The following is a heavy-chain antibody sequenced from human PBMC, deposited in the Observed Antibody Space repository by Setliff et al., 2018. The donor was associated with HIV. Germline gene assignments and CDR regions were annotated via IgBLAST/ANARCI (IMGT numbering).Heavy chain of an antibody. CDR1: GYTFTSYG. CDR3: ARDPSCSSTSCHAGWFDP. J-gene: IGHJ5*02. CDR2: ISAYNGNT. D-gene: IGHD2-2*01. Sequence: ASVKVSCKASGYTFTSYGISWVRQAPGQGLEWMGWISAYNGNTNYAQKLQGRVTMTTDTSTSTAYMELRSLRSDDTAVYYCARDPSCSSTSCHAGWFDPWGQGTLVTVSS. V-gene: IGHV1-18*01.